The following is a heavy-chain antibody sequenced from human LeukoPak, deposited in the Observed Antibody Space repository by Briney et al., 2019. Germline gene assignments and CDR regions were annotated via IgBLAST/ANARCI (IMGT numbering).Heavy chain of an antibody. CDR1: GFTFGDYA. Sequence: PGRSLRLSCTASGFTFGDYAMSWVRQAPGKGLEWVGFIRSKAYGGTTEYAASLKGRFTISRDDSKSIAYLQMNSLKTEDTAVYYCSRAGYELDFDYWGQGTLVTVSS. CDR2: IRSKAYGGTT. V-gene: IGHV3-49*04. CDR3: SRAGYELDFDY. D-gene: IGHD5-12*01. J-gene: IGHJ4*02.